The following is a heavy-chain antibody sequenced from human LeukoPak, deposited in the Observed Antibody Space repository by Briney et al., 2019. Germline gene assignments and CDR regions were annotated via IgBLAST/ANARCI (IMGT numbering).Heavy chain of an antibody. V-gene: IGHV1-2*02. D-gene: IGHD5-24*01. J-gene: IGHJ4*02. Sequence: GASVKVSCKASGYTFTDYYMHWVRQAPGQGLEWMGWINPNSAGTNYAQKFQGRVAMTRDTSISTAYMELSSLGSDDTAVYYCARDSRRDGYNIFDYWGQGTLVTVSS. CDR2: INPNSAGT. CDR1: GYTFTDYY. CDR3: ARDSRRDGYNIFDY.